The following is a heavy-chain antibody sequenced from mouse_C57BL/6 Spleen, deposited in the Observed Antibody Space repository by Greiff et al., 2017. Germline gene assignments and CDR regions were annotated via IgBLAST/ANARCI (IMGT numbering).Heavy chain of an antibody. CDR2: IDPETGGT. J-gene: IGHJ2*01. CDR1: GYTFTDYE. CDR3: TGYDYDVY. Sequence: QVQLQQSGAELVRPGASVTLSCRASGYTFTDYEMHWVKPTPVHGLEWIGAIDPETGGTAYNQKFKGKAILTADKSSSTAYMEIRSLTTYDSAVYYCTGYDYDVYWGQGTTLTVSS. V-gene: IGHV1-15*01. D-gene: IGHD2-4*01.